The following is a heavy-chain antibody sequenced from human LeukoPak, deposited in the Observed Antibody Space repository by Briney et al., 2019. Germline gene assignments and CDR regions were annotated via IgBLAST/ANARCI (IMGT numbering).Heavy chain of an antibody. CDR2: IYPGDSDT. CDR1: GYSFTSYW. Sequence: GESLKISCKGSGYSFTSYWIGWVRQMPGKGLECMGIIYPGDSDTRYSPSFQGQVTISADRSISAAYLQWSSLKASDTAMYYCARHETGPYFDYWGQGTLVTVSS. V-gene: IGHV5-51*01. J-gene: IGHJ4*02. D-gene: IGHD1-1*01. CDR3: ARHETGPYFDY.